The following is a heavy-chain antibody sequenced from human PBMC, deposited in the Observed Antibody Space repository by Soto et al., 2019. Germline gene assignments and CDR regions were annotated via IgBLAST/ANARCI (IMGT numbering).Heavy chain of an antibody. Sequence: SETRSLTCTVSGGSISSGDYYWSWIRQPPGKGLEWIGYIYYSGSTYYNPSLKSRVTISVDTSKNQFSLKLSSVTAADTAVYYCARGCSGGSCYFPYYYGMDVWGQGTTVT. V-gene: IGHV4-30-4*01. CDR2: IYYSGST. CDR1: GGSISSGDYY. CDR3: ARGCSGGSCYFPYYYGMDV. D-gene: IGHD2-15*01. J-gene: IGHJ6*02.